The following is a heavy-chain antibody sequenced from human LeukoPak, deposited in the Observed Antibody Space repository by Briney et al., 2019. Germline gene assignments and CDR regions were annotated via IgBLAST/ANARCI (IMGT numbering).Heavy chain of an antibody. CDR3: ARVGQWLRLHYFDY. CDR1: GYSFTNYA. CDR2: IHPSTGNP. D-gene: IGHD5-12*01. V-gene: IGHV7-4-1*02. J-gene: IGHJ4*02. Sequence: EASVKVSCKASGYSFTNYAMNWVRQAPGQGLEWMGWIHPSTGNPTYAQGFTGRFVFSLDTSVSTAYLQISSLKAEDTAVYYCARVGQWLRLHYFDYWGQGTLVTVSS.